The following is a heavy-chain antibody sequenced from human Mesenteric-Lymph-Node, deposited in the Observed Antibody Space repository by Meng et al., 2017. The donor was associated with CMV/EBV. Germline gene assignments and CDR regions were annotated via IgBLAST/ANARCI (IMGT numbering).Heavy chain of an antibody. D-gene: IGHD3-10*01. J-gene: IGHJ4*02. CDR1: YG. Sequence: YGFNWVRPAPGQGLEWMGGIIPILGSTNYAQNFQGRATITADEATSTVFLELSSLTSEDTAVFYCARQNRKYFETGSYYGGYYFDYWGQGTLVTVSS. CDR3: ARQNRKYFETGSYYGGYYFDY. CDR2: IIPILGST. V-gene: IGHV1-69*01.